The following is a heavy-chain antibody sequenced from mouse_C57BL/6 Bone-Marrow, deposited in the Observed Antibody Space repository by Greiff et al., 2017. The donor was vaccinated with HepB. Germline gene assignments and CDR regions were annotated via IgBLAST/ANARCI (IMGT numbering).Heavy chain of an antibody. Sequence: QVQLKESGPELVKPGASVKISCKASGYTFTDYYINWVKQRPGQGLEWIGWIYPGSGNTKYNEKFKGKATLTVDTSSSTAYMQLSSLTSEDSAVYFCARWGLWDGYSLYYAMDYWGQGTSVTVSS. V-gene: IGHV1-84*01. D-gene: IGHD2-3*01. CDR1: GYTFTDYY. J-gene: IGHJ4*01. CDR3: ARWGLWDGYSLYYAMDY. CDR2: IYPGSGNT.